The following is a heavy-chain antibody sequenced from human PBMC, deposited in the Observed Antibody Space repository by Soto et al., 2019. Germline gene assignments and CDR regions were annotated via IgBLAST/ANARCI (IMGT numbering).Heavy chain of an antibody. CDR2: ISAYNGNT. D-gene: IGHD2-15*01. V-gene: IGHV1-18*01. CDR3: ARGGVLGYCSGGSCYSGAFDI. Sequence: ASVKVSCKASVYTFTSYGISWVRQAPGQGLEWMGWISAYNGNTNYAQKLQGRVTMTTDTSTSTAYMELRSLRSDDTAVYYCARGGVLGYCSGGSCYSGAFDIWGQGTMVTVSS. J-gene: IGHJ3*02. CDR1: VYTFTSYG.